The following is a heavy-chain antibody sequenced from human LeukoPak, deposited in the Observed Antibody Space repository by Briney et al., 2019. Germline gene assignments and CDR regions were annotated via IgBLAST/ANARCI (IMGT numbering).Heavy chain of an antibody. D-gene: IGHD6-19*01. CDR2: INHSGST. J-gene: IGHJ4*02. CDR3: ARGYSSGWYFYETGTDDY. Sequence: SETLSLTCAVYGGSFSGYYWSWIRQPPGKGLEWIGEINHSGSTNYNPSLKSRVTISVDTSKNQFSLKLSSVTAADTAVYYCARGYSSGWYFYETGTDDYWGQGTLVTVSS. CDR1: GGSFSGYY. V-gene: IGHV4-34*01.